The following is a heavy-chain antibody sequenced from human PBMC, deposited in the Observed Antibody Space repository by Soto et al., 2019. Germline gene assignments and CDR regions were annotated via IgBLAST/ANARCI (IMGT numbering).Heavy chain of an antibody. Sequence: GGSLRLSCAASGFTFSSYAMSWVRQAPGKGLEWVSAISGSGGSTYYADSVKGRFTISRDNSKNTLYLQMNSLRAEDTAVYYCAKDLEAVAGTPLLTLDYWGQGTLVTVSS. V-gene: IGHV3-23*01. CDR2: ISGSGGST. CDR3: AKDLEAVAGTPLLTLDY. J-gene: IGHJ4*02. CDR1: GFTFSSYA. D-gene: IGHD6-19*01.